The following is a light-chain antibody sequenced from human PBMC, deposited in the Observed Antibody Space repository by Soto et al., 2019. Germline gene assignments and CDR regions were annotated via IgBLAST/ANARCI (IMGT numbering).Light chain of an antibody. J-gene: IGLJ7*01. CDR3: SSYAGTNNLRL. Sequence: QSALTQPPSASGSPGQSVTISCTGTSSDVGGYNYVSWCQQHPGKAPKLMIYEVSKRPSGVPDRFSGSKSGNTASLTVSGLQAEDEADYYCSSYAGTNNLRLFGGGTQLTVL. CDR2: EVS. V-gene: IGLV2-8*01. CDR1: SSDVGGYNY.